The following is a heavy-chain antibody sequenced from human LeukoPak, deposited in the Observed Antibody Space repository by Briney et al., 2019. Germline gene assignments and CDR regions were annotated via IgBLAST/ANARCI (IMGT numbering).Heavy chain of an antibody. J-gene: IGHJ4*02. CDR2: ISSSSSYI. CDR3: TTDLGLITIFGVEDY. D-gene: IGHD3-3*01. V-gene: IGHV3-21*01. Sequence: GGSLRLSCAASGFTFSSYSMNWVRQAPGKGLEWVSSISSSSSYIYYADSVKGRFTISRDNAKNSLYLQMNSLRAEDTAVYYCTTDLGLITIFGVEDYWGQGTLVTVSS. CDR1: GFTFSSYS.